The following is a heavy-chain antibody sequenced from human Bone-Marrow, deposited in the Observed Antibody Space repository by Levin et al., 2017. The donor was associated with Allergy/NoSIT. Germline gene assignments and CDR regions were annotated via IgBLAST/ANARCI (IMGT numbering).Heavy chain of an antibody. D-gene: IGHD6-13*01. V-gene: IGHV1-18*01. Sequence: ASVKVSCKASGYTFTTYGISWVRQAPGQGLEWMGRISAYSGHTSYAQKFQGRVTMTTDTSTTTAYMDLRSLKSDDTAVYYCASTLGQQLGPGKYWGQGALVTFSS. CDR3: ASTLGQQLGPGKY. CDR2: ISAYSGHT. CDR1: GYTFTTYG. J-gene: IGHJ4*02.